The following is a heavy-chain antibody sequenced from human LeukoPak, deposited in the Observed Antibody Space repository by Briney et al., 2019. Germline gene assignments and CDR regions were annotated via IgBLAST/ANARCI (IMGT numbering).Heavy chain of an antibody. V-gene: IGHV3-21*01. CDR2: ISSSSYI. CDR1: GFTFSSYS. D-gene: IGHD5-24*01. Sequence: PGGSLRLSCAASGFTFSSYSMNWVRQAPGKGLEWVSSISSSSYIYYADSVKGRFTISRDNAKNSLYLQMNSLRAEDTAVYYCARDRGWLQNRKDGDDYWGQGTLVTVSS. J-gene: IGHJ4*02. CDR3: ARDRGWLQNRKDGDDY.